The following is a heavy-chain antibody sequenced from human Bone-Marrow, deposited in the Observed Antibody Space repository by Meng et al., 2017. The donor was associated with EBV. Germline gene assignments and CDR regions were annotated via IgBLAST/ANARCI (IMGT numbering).Heavy chain of an antibody. J-gene: IGHJ4*02. V-gene: IGHV3-33*08. D-gene: IGHD3-16*01. CDR3: ASSTPGGRPDY. CDR2: IWYDGSNE. CDR1: GFTCTNYG. Sequence: VQLLESGGSVVQPGGSLRLSCAASGFTCTNYGMAGVRQAPGKGLEWVALIWYDGSNEFYADSVKGRFTISRDNSKNTLYLQMNTLRAEDTALYYCASSTPGGRPDYWGQGTLVTVSS.